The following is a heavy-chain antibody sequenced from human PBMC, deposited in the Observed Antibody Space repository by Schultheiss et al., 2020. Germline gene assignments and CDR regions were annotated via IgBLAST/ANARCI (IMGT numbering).Heavy chain of an antibody. Sequence: SVKVSCKASGGTFSSYAISWVRQAPGQGLEWMGRIIPILGIANYAQKFQGRVTITADKSTSTAYMELSSLRSDDTAVYYCARYPRMYYYGSGSMDLSYWGQGTLVTVSS. CDR1: GGTFSSYA. V-gene: IGHV1-69*04. CDR2: IIPILGIA. D-gene: IGHD3-10*01. J-gene: IGHJ4*02. CDR3: ARYPRMYYYGSGSMDLSY.